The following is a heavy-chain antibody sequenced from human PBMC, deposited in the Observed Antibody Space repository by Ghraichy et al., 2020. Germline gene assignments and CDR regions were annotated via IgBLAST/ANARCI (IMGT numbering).Heavy chain of an antibody. J-gene: IGHJ4*02. D-gene: IGHD3-22*01. CDR1: GFTFSSYA. CDR3: AKDHDSSVYGSVDY. V-gene: IGHV3-23*01. Sequence: GGSLRLSCAASGFTFSSYAMNWVRQAPGKGLEWVSGISSSGGNTYYADSVKGRFTISRDNSKNPLYLQMNSLRADDTAVYYCAKDHDSSVYGSVDYWGQGTLVTVSS. CDR2: ISSSGGNT.